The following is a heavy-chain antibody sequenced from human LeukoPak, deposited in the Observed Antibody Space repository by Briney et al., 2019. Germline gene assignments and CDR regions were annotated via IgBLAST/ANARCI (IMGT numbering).Heavy chain of an antibody. D-gene: IGHD1-26*01. CDR3: ARDLSSGSYDWFDP. CDR2: VYSSGNT. Sequence: SETLSLTCSVSGGSISSSLYFWGWIRQPPGKGLEWIGTVYSSGNTHYNPSLKSRVTLSIDTSNNQFSLKLSSVTAADTAVYYCARDLSSGSYDWFDPWGQGTLVTVSS. J-gene: IGHJ5*02. CDR1: GGSISSSLYF. V-gene: IGHV4-39*07.